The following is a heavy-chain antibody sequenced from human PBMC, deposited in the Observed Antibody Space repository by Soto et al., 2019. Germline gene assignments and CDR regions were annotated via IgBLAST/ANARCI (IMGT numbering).Heavy chain of an antibody. CDR2: INHSGST. CDR3: AISTWNYLRAFDI. CDR1: GRSFSGYY. J-gene: IGHJ3*02. V-gene: IGHV4-34*01. Sequence: SETLSLTCAVYGRSFSGYYCSWIRLPPGKGLEWIGEINHSGSTNYNPSLKCRVTISVDTSKNQFSLKLSSVTAADTAVYYCAISTWNYLRAFDIWGQGTMVT. D-gene: IGHD1-7*01.